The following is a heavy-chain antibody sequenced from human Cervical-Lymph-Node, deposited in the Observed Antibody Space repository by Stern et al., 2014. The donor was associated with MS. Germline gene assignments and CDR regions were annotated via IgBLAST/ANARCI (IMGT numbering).Heavy chain of an antibody. D-gene: IGHD4-23*01. V-gene: IGHV3-21*01. CDR2: ISSGDSSI. J-gene: IGHJ4*02. Sequence: EMQLVESGGGLVKPGGSLRLSCAASGFTFSSYSMNWVRQAPGKGLEWVASISSGDSSIYYADSLKGRFTISRDNAKNSLYLQMNSLRAEDTAVYYCARGCGGNYRYYFDYWGQGTLVTVSS. CDR3: ARGCGGNYRYYFDY. CDR1: GFTFSSYS.